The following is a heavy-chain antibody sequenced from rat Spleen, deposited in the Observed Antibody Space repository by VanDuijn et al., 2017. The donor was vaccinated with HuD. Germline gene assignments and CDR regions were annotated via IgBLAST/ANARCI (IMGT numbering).Heavy chain of an antibody. Sequence: EVQLQESGPGLVKPSQSLSLTCSVTVSSIKSSYLWNWIRKFPGNKLEWMGYIDNTGSTHYNPSLKSRISITRDTSKNQFFLQVNSVTSEDTATYYCARYRDYGYNYFFDYWGQGVMVTVSS. V-gene: IGHV3-3*01. CDR2: IDNTGST. J-gene: IGHJ2*01. CDR1: VSSIKSSYL. CDR3: ARYRDYGYNYFFDY. D-gene: IGHD1-9*01.